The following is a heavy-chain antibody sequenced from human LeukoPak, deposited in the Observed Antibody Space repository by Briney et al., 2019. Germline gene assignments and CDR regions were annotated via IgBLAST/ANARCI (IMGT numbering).Heavy chain of an antibody. D-gene: IGHD3-22*01. J-gene: IGHJ3*02. CDR1: GYSISSGYY. Sequence: SETLSLTCAVSGYSISSGYYWGWIRQPPGKGLEWIGSSYHRGSTYYNPSLKSRVTISVDTSKNQFSLKLSSVTAADTAVYYRARLRYDSSGYYYVYAFDIWGQGTMVTVSS. CDR2: SYHRGST. V-gene: IGHV4-38-2*01. CDR3: ARLRYDSSGYYYVYAFDI.